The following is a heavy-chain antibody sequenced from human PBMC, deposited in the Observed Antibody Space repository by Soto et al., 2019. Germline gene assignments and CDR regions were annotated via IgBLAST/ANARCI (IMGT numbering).Heavy chain of an antibody. D-gene: IGHD3-10*01. CDR2: IYTSGST. J-gene: IGHJ5*02. V-gene: IGHV4-4*07. CDR1: GGSISSYY. Sequence: QVQLQESGPGLVKPSETLSLTCTVSGGSISSYYWSWIRQPAGKGLAWIGRIYTSGSTNYNPSLRRLVTSTVNAPKNQCALKLTSVTAADTAVYYCPRAGHPLRGWFDPWGQGTLVTVSP. CDR3: PRAGHPLRGWFDP.